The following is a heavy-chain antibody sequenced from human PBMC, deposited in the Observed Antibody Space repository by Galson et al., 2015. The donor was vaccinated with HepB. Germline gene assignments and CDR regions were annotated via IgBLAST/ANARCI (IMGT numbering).Heavy chain of an antibody. CDR1: GDSISSHY. J-gene: IGHJ4*01. D-gene: IGHD3-22*01. CDR3: ASLQFDSSGFYTHFDS. CDR2: IYHIGTT. V-gene: IGHV4-59*11. Sequence: QVQLQESGPGLVKPSETLSLTCTVSGDSISSHYWSWVRQPPGEGLEWIGYIYHIGTTNYNPSLNSRVTISVDTPKNQFSLKLKSVTAADTAVYYCASLQFDSSGFYTHFDSWGHGVLVSVSS.